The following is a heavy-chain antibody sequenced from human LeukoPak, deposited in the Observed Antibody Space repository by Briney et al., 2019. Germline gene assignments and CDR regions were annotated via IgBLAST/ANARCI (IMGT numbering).Heavy chain of an antibody. D-gene: IGHD3-9*01. V-gene: IGHV3-21*01. CDR1: GFTFSSYS. J-gene: IGHJ6*03. CDR2: ISSSSSYI. Sequence: KPGGSLRLSCAASGFTFSSYSMNWVRQAPGKGLEWVSSISSSSSYIYYADSVKGRFTISRDNAKNSLYLQMNSLRAEDTAVYYCARAIDSPYYCYWYYMDVWGKGTTVTVSS. CDR3: ARAIDSPYYCYWYYMDV.